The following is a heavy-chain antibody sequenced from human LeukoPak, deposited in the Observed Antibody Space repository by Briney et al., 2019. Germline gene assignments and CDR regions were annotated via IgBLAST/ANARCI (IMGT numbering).Heavy chain of an antibody. CDR2: ITGSGGST. CDR1: GFTFSSYA. D-gene: IGHD1-26*01. Sequence: GGSLRLSCAASGFTFSSYAMNWVRQAPGKGLEWVSGITGSGGSTYYADSVKGRFTISRDNSKNTLYLQMNSLRAEDTAVYYCAKDPTSYSGSYLDYWGQGTLVTVSS. CDR3: AKDPTSYSGSYLDY. J-gene: IGHJ4*02. V-gene: IGHV3-23*01.